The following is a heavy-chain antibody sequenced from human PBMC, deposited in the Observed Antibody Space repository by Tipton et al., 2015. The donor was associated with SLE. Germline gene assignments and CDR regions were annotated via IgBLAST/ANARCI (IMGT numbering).Heavy chain of an antibody. J-gene: IGHJ4*02. CDR2: IYYSGSI. V-gene: IGHV4-39*07. D-gene: IGHD1-20*01. CDR1: GGSISISSYY. Sequence: TLSLTCSVSGGSISISSYYWGGIRQPPGKGLEWIGNIYYSGSISYTPSLKSRVTISVDTSKNQFSLKLSSVTAADTAVYYCARQQRFNWYFDYWGQGALVTVSS. CDR3: ARQQRFNWYFDY.